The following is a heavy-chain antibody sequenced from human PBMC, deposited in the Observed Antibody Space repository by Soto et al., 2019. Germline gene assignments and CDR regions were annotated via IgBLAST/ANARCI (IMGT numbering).Heavy chain of an antibody. J-gene: IGHJ5*02. D-gene: IGHD2-15*01. Sequence: QVQLVQSGAEVKKPGSSVKVSCKASGGTFSRYAINWVRQAPGQGLEWMGGIIPIFGTGDYAQRFQGRVTSTAEESTSTAFMELSSLGFGDTAVYYWARVAEGGSWLLEPLGQGTLVTVSS. V-gene: IGHV1-69*12. CDR1: GGTFSRYA. CDR3: ARVAEGGSWLLEP. CDR2: IIPIFGTG.